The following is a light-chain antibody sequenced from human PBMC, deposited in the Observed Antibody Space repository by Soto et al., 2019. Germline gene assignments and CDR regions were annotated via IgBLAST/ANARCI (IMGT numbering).Light chain of an antibody. V-gene: IGLV1-51*01. CDR2: DNN. J-gene: IGLJ2*01. Sequence: QSVLTQPPSVSAAPGQTVTISCSGSSSNIGKNYVSWYQRLPGTAPKLLIHDNNNRPSGIPDRFSGSKSGTSATLGITGLQTGDEADYYCGTWDSSLSAVVFGGGTKVTVL. CDR1: SSNIGKNY. CDR3: GTWDSSLSAVV.